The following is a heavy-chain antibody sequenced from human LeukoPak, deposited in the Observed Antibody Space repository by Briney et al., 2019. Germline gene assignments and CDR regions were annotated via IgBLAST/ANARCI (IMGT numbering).Heavy chain of an antibody. V-gene: IGHV4-59*11. CDR2: IYYSEST. CDR3: ARAWSGYPHALDY. CDR1: GGSISSHY. J-gene: IGHJ4*02. Sequence: PSETLSLNCTVYGGSISSHYWSWIRQPPGKGLEWIEYIYYSESTNYALSRKSRVTISVGKSKNQFSLKLSSVTAADTAVYYGARAWSGYPHALDYWGQGTLVTVSS. D-gene: IGHD3-3*01.